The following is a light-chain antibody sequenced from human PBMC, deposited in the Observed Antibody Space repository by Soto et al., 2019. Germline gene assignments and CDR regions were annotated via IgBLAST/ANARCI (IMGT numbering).Light chain of an antibody. CDR1: QSISSY. CDR3: QQSYSTPLT. J-gene: IGKJ4*01. CDR2: AAP. Sequence: DIQMTQSPSSLSASVGDRVTITCRASQSISSYLNWYQQKPGKAPKLLIYAAPSLQSGVPSRFSGSGSGTDFTLTISTLQPDDFATYYCQQSYSTPLTFGGGTKVEIK. V-gene: IGKV1-39*01.